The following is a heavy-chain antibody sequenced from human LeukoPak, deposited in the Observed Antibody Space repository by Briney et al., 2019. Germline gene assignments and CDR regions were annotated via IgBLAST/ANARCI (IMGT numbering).Heavy chain of an antibody. Sequence: SETLSLTCTVSGGSMSPYHWGWIRQPPGKGLEWTGYIYYSGSTNYNPSLNSRVTISVDTSKNQFSLKLSSVTAADTAVYYCARASGDRNLDYWGQGTLVTVSS. CDR2: IYYSGST. CDR3: ARASGDRNLDY. J-gene: IGHJ4*02. V-gene: IGHV4-59*01. D-gene: IGHD1-26*01. CDR1: GGSMSPYH.